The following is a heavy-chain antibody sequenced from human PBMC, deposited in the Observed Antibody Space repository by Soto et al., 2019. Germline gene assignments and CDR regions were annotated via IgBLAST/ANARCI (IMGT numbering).Heavy chain of an antibody. CDR1: GYTFTSYG. Sequence: RASVKVSCKASGYTFTSYGISWVRQPPGQRLEWMGWISAYNGNTNYAQKLQGRVTMTTDTSTSTAYMELRSLRCHHTALSHCAWLRVVRVNYFAYWGQGALVAVSS. CDR3: AWLRVVRVNYFAY. V-gene: IGHV1-18*04. CDR2: ISAYNGNT. D-gene: IGHD3-22*01. J-gene: IGHJ4*02.